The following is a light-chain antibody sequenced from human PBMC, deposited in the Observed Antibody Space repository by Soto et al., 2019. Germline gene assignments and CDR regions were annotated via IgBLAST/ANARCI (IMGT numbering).Light chain of an antibody. CDR3: SSYTSISTYV. CDR2: DVT. Sequence: LTQPASVSGSPGQSITISCTGTSSDVGGYNFVSWYQQHPDKAPKLMICDVTNRPSGVSNRFSGSKSGNTASLTISGLQAEDEADYYCSSYTSISTYVFGTGTKATVL. V-gene: IGLV2-14*01. CDR1: SSDVGGYNF. J-gene: IGLJ1*01.